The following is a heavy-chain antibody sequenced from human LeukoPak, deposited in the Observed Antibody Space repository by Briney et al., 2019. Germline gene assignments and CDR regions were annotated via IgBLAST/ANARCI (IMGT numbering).Heavy chain of an antibody. D-gene: IGHD3-10*01. J-gene: IGHJ4*02. CDR1: GYSFTSYW. Sequence: GESLQISCKGSGYSFTSYWIGWVRPVPGKGLEWMGIIYPGDSDTRYSPSFQGQVTISADKSISTAYLQWSSLKASDTAMYYCARRMVRGVDYFDYWGQGTLVTVSS. CDR3: ARRMVRGVDYFDY. CDR2: IYPGDSDT. V-gene: IGHV5-51*01.